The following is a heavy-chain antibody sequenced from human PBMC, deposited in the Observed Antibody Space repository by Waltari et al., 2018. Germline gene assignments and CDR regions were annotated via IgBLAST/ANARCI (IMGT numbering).Heavy chain of an antibody. D-gene: IGHD6-13*01. J-gene: IGHJ3*02. CDR3: ARDPLLELAHDAFDI. V-gene: IGHV4-39*07. CDR1: GGSIRSSSYY. Sequence: QLQLQESGPGLVKPSETLSLTCTVSGGSIRSSSYYWGWIRQPPGKGLEWIGSIYYSGSTYYNPSLKSRVTISVDTSKNQFSLKLSSVTAADTAVYYCARDPLLELAHDAFDIWGQGTMVTVSS. CDR2: IYYSGST.